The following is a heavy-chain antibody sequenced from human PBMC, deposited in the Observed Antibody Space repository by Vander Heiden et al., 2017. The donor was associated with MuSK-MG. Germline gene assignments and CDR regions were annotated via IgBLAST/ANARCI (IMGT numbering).Heavy chain of an antibody. CDR1: GFTFSSYA. D-gene: IGHD6-19*01. V-gene: IGHV3-30*04. CDR3: ARERRGWYIEY. CDR2: ITFDGRGK. J-gene: IGHJ4*02. Sequence: QVQLVESGGGGVQPGSSLRPSCAASGFTFSSYAMHWVRQAPGKGLEWVAMITFDGRGKYYADSVKGRLTISRGDSNNTLYLQMNSLRPEDTAVYYCARERRGWYIEYWGQGTPVTVSS.